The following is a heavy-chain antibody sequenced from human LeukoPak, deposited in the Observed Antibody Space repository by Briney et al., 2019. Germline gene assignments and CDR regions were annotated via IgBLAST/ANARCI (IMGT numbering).Heavy chain of an antibody. V-gene: IGHV1-8*01. CDR2: MNPNSGNT. J-gene: IGHJ5*02. D-gene: IGHD6-6*01. CDR3: ARRIAARPWYWFDP. CDR1: GYTFTSCD. Sequence: ASVKVSCKASGYTFTSCDINWVRQATGQGLEWMGWMNPNSGNTGYAQKFQGRVTMTRNTSISTAYMELSSLRSEDTAVHYCARRIAARPWYWFDPWGQGTLVTVSS.